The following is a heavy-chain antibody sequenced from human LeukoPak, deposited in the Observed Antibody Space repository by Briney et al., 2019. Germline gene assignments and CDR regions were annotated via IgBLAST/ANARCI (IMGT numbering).Heavy chain of an antibody. V-gene: IGHV3-30-3*01. CDR2: ISYDGSNK. D-gene: IGHD3-22*01. CDR1: GFTFSSYA. J-gene: IGHJ4*02. CDR3: ARDGGFWDSSGYYILDY. Sequence: QAGRSLRLSCAASGFTFSSYAMHWVRQAPGKGLEWVAVISYDGSNKYYADSAKGRFTISRDNSKNTLYLQMNSLRAEDTAVYYCARDGGFWDSSGYYILDYWGQGTLVTVSS.